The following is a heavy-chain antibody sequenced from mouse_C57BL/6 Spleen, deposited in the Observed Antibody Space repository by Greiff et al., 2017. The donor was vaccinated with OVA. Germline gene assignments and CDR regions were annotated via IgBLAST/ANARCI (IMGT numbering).Heavy chain of an antibody. V-gene: IGHV7-3*01. CDR2: IRNKANGYTT. CDR1: GFTFTDYY. J-gene: IGHJ2*01. CDR3: ASYDQFDY. Sequence: EVKVVESGGGLVQPGGSLSLSCAASGFTFTDYYMSWVRQPPGKALEWLGFIRNKANGYTTEYSASVKVRFTISRDNSQSILYLQMNALRAEDSATYYCASYDQFDYWGQGTTLTVSS.